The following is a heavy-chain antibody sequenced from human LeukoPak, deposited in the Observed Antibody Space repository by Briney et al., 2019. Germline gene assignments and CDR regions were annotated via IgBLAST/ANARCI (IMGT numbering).Heavy chain of an antibody. CDR3: ARVLLWFGELTVFDY. D-gene: IGHD3-10*01. CDR2: IIPIFGTA. CDR1: GGTFSSYA. Sequence: GASVKVSCKASGGTFSSYAISWVRQAPGQGLEWMGGIIPIFGTANYAQKFQGRVTITTDESTSTAYMELSSLRSDDTAVYYCARVLLWFGELTVFDYWGQGTLVTVSS. V-gene: IGHV1-69*05. J-gene: IGHJ4*02.